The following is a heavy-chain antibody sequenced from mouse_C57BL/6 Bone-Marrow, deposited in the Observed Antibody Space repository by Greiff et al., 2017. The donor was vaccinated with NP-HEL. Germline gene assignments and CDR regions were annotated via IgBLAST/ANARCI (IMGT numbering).Heavy chain of an antibody. Sequence: VQLQQPGAELVKPGASVKMSCKASGYTFTSYWITWVKQRPGQGLEWIGDIYPGSGSSNYNEKFKSKATLTVDTSSSTAYMQLSSLTSEDSAVYYCARTYYDYCYGYFDVWGTGTTVTVSS. CDR2: IYPGSGSS. J-gene: IGHJ1*03. CDR3: ARTYYDYCYGYFDV. V-gene: IGHV1-55*01. CDR1: GYTFTSYW. D-gene: IGHD2-4*01.